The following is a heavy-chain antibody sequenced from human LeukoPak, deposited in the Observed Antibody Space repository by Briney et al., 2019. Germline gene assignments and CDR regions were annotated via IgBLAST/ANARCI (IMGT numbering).Heavy chain of an antibody. V-gene: IGHV1-2*02. CDR2: INPNSGGT. D-gene: IGHD6-19*01. CDR1: GYTFTGYY. J-gene: IGHJ4*02. Sequence: GASVKVSCKASGYTFTGYYMHWVRQGPGQGLEWMGWINPNSGGTNYAQKFQGRVTMTRDASISTANMELSRLRSDDTAVYYCARGPIAVAGNGFDYWGQGTLVTVSS. CDR3: ARGPIAVAGNGFDY.